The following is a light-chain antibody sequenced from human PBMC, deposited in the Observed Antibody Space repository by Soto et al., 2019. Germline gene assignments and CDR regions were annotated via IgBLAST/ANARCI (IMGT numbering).Light chain of an antibody. Sequence: DIQMTQSPSTLSASVGDRVTIPCRASQSISSWLAWYQQKPGKAPKLLMYKASTLESGVPSRFSGSGSGTEFTLTIRSLQTDDFATYYCQQYNSFPYTFGQGTRLEMK. CDR3: QQYNSFPYT. CDR1: QSISSW. V-gene: IGKV1-5*03. CDR2: KAS. J-gene: IGKJ2*01.